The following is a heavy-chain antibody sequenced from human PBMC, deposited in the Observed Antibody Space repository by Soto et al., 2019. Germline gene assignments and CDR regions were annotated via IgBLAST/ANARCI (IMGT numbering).Heavy chain of an antibody. CDR2: IIPIFGTA. V-gene: IGHV1-69*13. J-gene: IGHJ4*02. Sequence: SVKVYSKASGGPFSSYAMSLVRQAPGQGLEWMGGIIPIFGTANYAQKFQGRVTITADESTSTAYMELSSLRSEDTAVYYCASSDSSSLKYGYWGQGTMFTVSS. D-gene: IGHD6-13*01. CDR1: GGPFSSYA. CDR3: ASSDSSSLKYGY.